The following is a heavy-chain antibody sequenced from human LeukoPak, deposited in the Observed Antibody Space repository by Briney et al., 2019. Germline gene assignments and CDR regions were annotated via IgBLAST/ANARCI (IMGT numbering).Heavy chain of an antibody. CDR3: AAPGPRDY. CDR2: IYHRGST. V-gene: IGHV4-38-2*02. CDR1: GYSISSGYY. J-gene: IGHJ4*02. Sequence: SETLSLTCTVSGYSISSGYYWGWIRQPPGKGLEWIGSIYHRGSTYYNPSLKSRVTISVDTSKNQFSLKLSSVTAADTAVYYCAAPGPRDYWGQGTLVTVSS.